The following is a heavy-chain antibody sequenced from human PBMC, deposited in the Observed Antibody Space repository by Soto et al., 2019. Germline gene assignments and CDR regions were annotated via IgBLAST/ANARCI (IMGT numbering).Heavy chain of an antibody. CDR1: GXTVSSYA. CDR3: AKTRRRGIAAAGTTFDY. D-gene: IGHD6-13*01. V-gene: IGHV3-23*01. CDR2: ISGSGGST. J-gene: IGHJ4*02. Sequence: GSLRLACAASGXTVSSYAMSWVRQAPGKGLEWVSAISGSGGSTYYADSVNGRFTISRDNSKNTLYLQMNSLRAEDTAVYYCAKTRRRGIAAAGTTFDYWGQGTLGTVSS.